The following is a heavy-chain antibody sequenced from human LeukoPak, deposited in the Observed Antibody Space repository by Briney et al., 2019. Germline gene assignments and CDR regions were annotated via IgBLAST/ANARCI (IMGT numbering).Heavy chain of an antibody. V-gene: IGHV3-74*01. J-gene: IGHJ3*02. Sequence: GGSLRLSCAASGFTFSSYWMHWVRQAPGKGLVWVSRINSGGSSTSYADSVKGRFTISRDNAKNTLYLQMNSLRAEDTAVYYCASRLRVGATPAFDIWGQGTMVTVSS. CDR2: INSGGSST. CDR1: GFTFSSYW. CDR3: ASRLRVGATPAFDI. D-gene: IGHD1-26*01.